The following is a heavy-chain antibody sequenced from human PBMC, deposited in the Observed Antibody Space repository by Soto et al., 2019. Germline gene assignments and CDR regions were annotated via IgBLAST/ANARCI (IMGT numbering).Heavy chain of an antibody. D-gene: IGHD2-2*01. V-gene: IGHV3-72*01. CDR3: VRERYAGFEY. CDR1: EFSLSGQY. Sequence: EGQLVESGGGLVQPGGSLRLSCTSSEFSLSGQYLDWVRQAPGQGLEWVGRTVNKDFSYTTEYAAAVKGRFTISRDDSENSLSLQMTSLRTGDKAVYYCVRERYAGFEYWGQGALVTVSS. CDR2: TVNKDFSYTT. J-gene: IGHJ4*02.